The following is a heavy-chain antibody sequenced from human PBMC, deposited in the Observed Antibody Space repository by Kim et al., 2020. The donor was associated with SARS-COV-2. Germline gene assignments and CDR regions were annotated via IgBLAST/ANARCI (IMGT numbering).Heavy chain of an antibody. CDR2: IRGDGGRT. J-gene: IGHJ6*02. CDR1: GFTFDDYA. CDR3: AKDIGLLWFGELLLSPYYYGMDV. V-gene: IGHV3-43*02. D-gene: IGHD3-10*01. Sequence: GGSLRLSCAASGFTFDDYAMHWVRQAPGKGLDWVSLIRGDGGRTYYAESGKGRFTISRDNSKNSLYLQMNSLRTEDTALYYCAKDIGLLWFGELLLSPYYYGMDVWGQGTTVTVSS.